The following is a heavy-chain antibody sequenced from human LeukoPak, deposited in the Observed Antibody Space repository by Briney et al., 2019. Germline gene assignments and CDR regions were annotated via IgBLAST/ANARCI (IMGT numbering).Heavy chain of an antibody. CDR1: GFTFSSYS. Sequence: GSLRLSCAASGFTFSSYSMNWVRQAPGKGLEWVSSISSSSSYIYYADSVKGRFTISRDNAKNSLYLQMNSLRAEDTAVYYCARDRAYYYDSSGYYPVVNYWGQGTLVTVSS. CDR3: ARDRAYYYDSSGYYPVVNY. CDR2: ISSSSSYI. V-gene: IGHV3-21*01. J-gene: IGHJ4*02. D-gene: IGHD3-22*01.